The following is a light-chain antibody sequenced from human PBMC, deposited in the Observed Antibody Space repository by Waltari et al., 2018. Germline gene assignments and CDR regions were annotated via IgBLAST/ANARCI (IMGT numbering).Light chain of an antibody. CDR1: QSISDY. CDR3: QHYSGFSSRT. Sequence: DIQMTQSPSTLSPSVGDTVTITCRASQSISDYLAWYQQKPGKAPQILTYDASTLKNGAPSRFSGSVSGTEFTLTISSLQPDDFATYYCQHYSGFSSRTFGQGTKVDIK. J-gene: IGKJ1*01. CDR2: DAS. V-gene: IGKV1-5*01.